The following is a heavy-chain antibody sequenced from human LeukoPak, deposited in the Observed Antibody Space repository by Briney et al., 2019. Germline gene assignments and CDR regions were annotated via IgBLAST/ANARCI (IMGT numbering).Heavy chain of an antibody. CDR1: GFTFSSYW. J-gene: IGHJ4*02. CDR3: AKRDSSGYYYFDY. V-gene: IGHV3-20*04. D-gene: IGHD3-22*01. CDR2: INWNGGST. Sequence: GGSLRLSCAASGFTFSSYWMSWVRQAPGKGLEWVSGINWNGGSTGYADSVKGRFTISRDNAKNSLYLQMNSLRAEDTALYYCAKRDSSGYYYFDYWGQGTLVTVSS.